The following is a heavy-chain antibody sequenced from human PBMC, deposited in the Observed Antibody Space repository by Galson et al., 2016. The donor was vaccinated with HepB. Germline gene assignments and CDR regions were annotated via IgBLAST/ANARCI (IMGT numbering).Heavy chain of an antibody. CDR1: GFSLSTSGVG. V-gene: IGHV2-5*02. Sequence: PALVKPTQTLTLTCTFSGFSLSTSGVGVGWIRQPPGKALGWLAVIYWDDDMRYSPSLKSRLTITKDSSKNQVVLTMTNMDPVDTATYYCARGYCRSTSCYSFDNWGQGKIVTVSS. CDR2: IYWDDDM. D-gene: IGHD2-2*01. J-gene: IGHJ3*02. CDR3: ARGYCRSTSCYSFDN.